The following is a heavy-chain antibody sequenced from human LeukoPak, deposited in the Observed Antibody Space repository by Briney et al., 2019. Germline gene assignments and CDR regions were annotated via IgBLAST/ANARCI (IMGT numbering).Heavy chain of an antibody. CDR1: GFTFSSYE. CDR2: ISSSGSTI. Sequence: GGSLRLSCAASGFTFSSYEMNWVRQAPGKGLEWVSYISSSGSTIYYADSVKGRFTISKDNAKYFLYLQMNSLRAEDTAVYYCARDASLYCNGDTCYWAFDLWGQGTLVTVSS. CDR3: ARDASLYCNGDTCYWAFDL. J-gene: IGHJ5*02. D-gene: IGHD2-15*01. V-gene: IGHV3-48*03.